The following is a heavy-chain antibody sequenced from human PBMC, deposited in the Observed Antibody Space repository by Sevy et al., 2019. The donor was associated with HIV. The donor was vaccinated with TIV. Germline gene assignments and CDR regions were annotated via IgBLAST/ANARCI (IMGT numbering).Heavy chain of an antibody. D-gene: IGHD6-13*01. CDR1: GFTFSTYG. CDR3: AKDPDRSSSWYDY. CDR2: IRYDGSNK. V-gene: IGHV3-30*02. J-gene: IGHJ4*02. Sequence: GGSLRLSCAASGFTFSTYGMHWVRQAPGKGLEWVAFIRYDGSNKYYPDSVKGGFTISRDNSKNTLYLQMNSLRPEDTAVYYCAKDPDRSSSWYDYWGQGTLVTVSS.